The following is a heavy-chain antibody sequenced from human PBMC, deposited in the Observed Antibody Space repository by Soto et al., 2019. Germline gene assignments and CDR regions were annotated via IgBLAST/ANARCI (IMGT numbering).Heavy chain of an antibody. CDR2: IYYSGST. D-gene: IGHD6-13*01. CDR3: ARHDTVGYSSSWYRAFDI. J-gene: IGHJ3*02. Sequence: SSETLCVTWTVSGGTISSYYWSWIRKPPGKGLEWIGYIYYSGSTYYNPSLKSRVTISVDTSKNQFSLKLSSVTAADTAVYYCARHDTVGYSSSWYRAFDIWGQGTMVTVSS. CDR1: GGTISSYY. V-gene: IGHV4-59*04.